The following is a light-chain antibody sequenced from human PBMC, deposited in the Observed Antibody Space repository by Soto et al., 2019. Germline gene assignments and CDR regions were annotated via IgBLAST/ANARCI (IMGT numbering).Light chain of an antibody. CDR1: QSISSW. CDR3: QQYNSYPLT. V-gene: IGKV1-5*03. CDR2: KAS. Sequence: DIXMXQSPSTLSASVGDRVTITCRASQSISSWLAWYQQKPGKAPNLLIYKASSLESGVPSRFSGSGSGTEFTLTISSLQPDDFATYYCQQYNSYPLTFGGGTKVEIK. J-gene: IGKJ4*01.